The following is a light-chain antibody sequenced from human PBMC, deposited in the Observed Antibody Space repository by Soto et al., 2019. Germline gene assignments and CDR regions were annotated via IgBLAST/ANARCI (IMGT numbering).Light chain of an antibody. J-gene: IGLJ2*01. V-gene: IGLV1-47*01. Sequence: QSVLTQPPSASGTPGQRVTISCSGSSSNIGSNYVYWYQQLPGTAPKLLIYRNNQRPSGVPDRCSGSKSGTSASLAISGLRSDDEADYYCAAWDDSLSGVVFGGGTQLTVL. CDR1: SSNIGSNY. CDR3: AAWDDSLSGVV. CDR2: RNN.